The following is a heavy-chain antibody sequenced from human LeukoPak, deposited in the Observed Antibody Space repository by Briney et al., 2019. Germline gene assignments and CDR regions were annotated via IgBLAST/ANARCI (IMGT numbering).Heavy chain of an antibody. J-gene: IGHJ3*01. CDR2: IYYSGST. V-gene: IGHV4-59*01. CDR1: GGSISSYY. D-gene: IGHD4-17*01. CDR3: ARDSAYGDYETPADFDV. Sequence: SETLSLTCTVSGGSISSYYWSWLRQPPGKGLEWIGYIYYSGSTNYNPSLKSRVTISVDTSKNQFSLKLSSVTAADTAVYYCARDSAYGDYETPADFDVWGQGTMVTVSS.